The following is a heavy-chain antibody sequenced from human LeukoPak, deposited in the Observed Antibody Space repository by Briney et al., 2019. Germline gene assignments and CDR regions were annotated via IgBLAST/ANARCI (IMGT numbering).Heavy chain of an antibody. Sequence: GGSLRLSCAASGISVSENYMSWVRQAPGKGLEWVSVIHRDGRIEYADSVKGRFTISRDTAENTLSLQMNSLRDEDTAVYYCARYSGSSSWAYSWGQGTVVTVSS. D-gene: IGHD6-6*01. CDR1: GISVSENY. CDR2: IHRDGRI. V-gene: IGHV3-66*02. CDR3: ARYSGSSSWAYS. J-gene: IGHJ4*02.